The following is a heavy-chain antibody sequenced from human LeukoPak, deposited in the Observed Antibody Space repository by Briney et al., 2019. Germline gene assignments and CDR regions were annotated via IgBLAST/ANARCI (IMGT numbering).Heavy chain of an antibody. CDR2: ISYDGSNK. V-gene: IGHV3-30*04. D-gene: IGHD3-22*01. J-gene: IGHJ4*02. CDR1: GFTFSSYA. CDR3: ARDSYYYDSSGYSPRY. Sequence: GRSLRLSCAASGFTFSSYAMHWVRQAPGKGLEWVAVISYDGSNKYYADSVKGRFTISRDNSKNTLYLQMNSLRAEDTAVYYCARDSYYYDSSGYSPRYWGQGTLVTVSA.